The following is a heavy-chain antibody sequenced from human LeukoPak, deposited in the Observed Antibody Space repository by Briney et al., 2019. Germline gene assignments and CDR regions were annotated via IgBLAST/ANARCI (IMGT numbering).Heavy chain of an antibody. CDR2: ISGSGGST. J-gene: IGHJ4*02. V-gene: IGHV3-23*01. D-gene: IGHD4-17*01. Sequence: GGSLRLSCAASGFTFSSYAMSWVRPAPGKGLEWVSAISGSGGSTYYADSVKCRFTISRDNSKNTLYLQMNSLRAEDTAVYYCAKDEPLYGAFDYWGQGTLVTVSS. CDR1: GFTFSSYA. CDR3: AKDEPLYGAFDY.